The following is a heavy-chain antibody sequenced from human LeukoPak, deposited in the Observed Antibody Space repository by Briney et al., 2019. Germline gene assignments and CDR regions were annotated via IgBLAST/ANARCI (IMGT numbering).Heavy chain of an antibody. J-gene: IGHJ6*02. CDR3: AKDKSHSSWTSRYYYYALDV. D-gene: IGHD6-19*01. Sequence: GGSLRLSCAASGFTFDEYAIHWVRQAPGKGLEWVSGISWKSGIIGYADSVKGRFTISRDNAKNSLYLQMNSLRAEDTALYYCAKDKSHSSWTSRYYYYALDVWGQGTTVTVSS. CDR2: ISWKSGII. CDR1: GFTFDEYA. V-gene: IGHV3-9*01.